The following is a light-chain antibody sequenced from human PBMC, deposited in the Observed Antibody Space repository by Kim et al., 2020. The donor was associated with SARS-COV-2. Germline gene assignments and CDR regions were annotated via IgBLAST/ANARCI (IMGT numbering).Light chain of an antibody. CDR1: QSVDTSY. CDR2: GAS. J-gene: IGKJ3*01. V-gene: IGKV3-20*01. Sequence: EIVLTQSPGTLSLSPGERATLSCTASQSVDTSYLAWYQQKPGQAPRLLIYGASSRATGIPDRFSGSGSGTDFTLTISRLDPEDFAVYYCQQYGSSPPFTFGPGTKVDIK. CDR3: QQYGSSPPFT.